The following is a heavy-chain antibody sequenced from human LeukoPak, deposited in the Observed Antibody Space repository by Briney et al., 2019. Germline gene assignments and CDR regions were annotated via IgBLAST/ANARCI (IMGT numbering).Heavy chain of an antibody. J-gene: IGHJ2*01. D-gene: IGHD5-24*01. CDR1: GFTFSSYS. V-gene: IGHV3-48*04. CDR2: ISSSGGTK. CDR3: AREMRATISRYFDL. Sequence: PGGSLRLSCAASGFTFSSYSMNWVRQAPGKGLEWVSYISSSGGTKDYADSVKGRFTISRDNAQNSLSLQMNSLRAEDTAVYYCAREMRATISRYFDLWGRGTLVTVSS.